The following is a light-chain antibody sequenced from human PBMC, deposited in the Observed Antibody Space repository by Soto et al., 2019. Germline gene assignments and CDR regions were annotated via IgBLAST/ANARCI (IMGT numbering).Light chain of an antibody. Sequence: EIVLTQSPGTLSLSPGERATLSCRASQSVSSSYLGWYQQKPGQAPRLLIYGASSRATGIPDRFSGSGSGTDFTLTISRLEPEDFAVYYCQQYASLPYTFGQGTKLEIK. CDR3: QQYASLPYT. CDR2: GAS. J-gene: IGKJ2*01. CDR1: QSVSSSY. V-gene: IGKV3-20*01.